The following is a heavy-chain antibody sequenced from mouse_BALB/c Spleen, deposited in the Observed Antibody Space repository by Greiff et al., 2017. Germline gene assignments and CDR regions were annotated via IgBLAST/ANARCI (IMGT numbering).Heavy chain of an antibody. V-gene: IGHV5-17*02. CDR2: ISSGSSTI. J-gene: IGHJ2*01. CDR1: GFTFSSFG. CDR3: ARSSTVVATDFDY. D-gene: IGHD1-1*01. Sequence: EVNVVESGGGLVQPGGSRKLSCAASGFTFSSFGMHWVRQAPEKGLEWVAYISSGSSTIYYADTVKGRFTISRDNPKNTLFLQMTSLRSEDTAMYYCARSSTVVATDFDYWGQGTTLTVSS.